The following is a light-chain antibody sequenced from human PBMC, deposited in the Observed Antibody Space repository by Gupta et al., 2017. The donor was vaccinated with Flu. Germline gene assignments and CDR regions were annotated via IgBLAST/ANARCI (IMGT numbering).Light chain of an antibody. V-gene: IGKV4-1*01. CDR1: QSCWVNSKNKDY. Sequence: SLGERATINCKSSQSCWVNSKNKDYLAWYQQKPGQPPKLLIYWASTRDSGVPDRFSGRGSGTDFTLTISSLQAEDVAVYYCQQEDSSPRTFGQGTRVEIK. J-gene: IGKJ1*01. CDR3: QQEDSSPRT. CDR2: WAS.